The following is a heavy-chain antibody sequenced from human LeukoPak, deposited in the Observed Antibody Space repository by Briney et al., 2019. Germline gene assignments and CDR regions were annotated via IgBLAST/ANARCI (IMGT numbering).Heavy chain of an antibody. Sequence: PSETLSLTRAVSGGSISSSNWWSWVRQPPGKGLEWIGEIYHSGSTNYNPSLKSRVTISVDKSKNQFSLKLSSVTAADTAVYYCAALCSKRYCSSTSPDYWGQGTLDTVSS. CDR2: IYHSGST. J-gene: IGHJ4*02. CDR3: AALCSKRYCSSTSPDY. D-gene: IGHD2-2*01. CDR1: GGSISSSNW. V-gene: IGHV4-4*02.